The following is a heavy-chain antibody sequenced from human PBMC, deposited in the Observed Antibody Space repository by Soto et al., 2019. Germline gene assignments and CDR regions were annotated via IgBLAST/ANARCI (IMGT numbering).Heavy chain of an antibody. Sequence: ASVKVSCKASGYTFTSYAMHWVRQAPGQRLEWMGWINAGNGNTKYSQKFQGRVTITRDTSASTAYMELSSLRSEDTAVYYCARGGRGVAYYYYYGMDVWGQGTTVTVSS. CDR1: GYTFTSYA. D-gene: IGHD2-15*01. V-gene: IGHV1-3*01. J-gene: IGHJ6*02. CDR2: INAGNGNT. CDR3: ARGGRGVAYYYYYGMDV.